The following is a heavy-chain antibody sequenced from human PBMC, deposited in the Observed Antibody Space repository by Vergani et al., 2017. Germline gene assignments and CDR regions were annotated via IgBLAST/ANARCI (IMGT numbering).Heavy chain of an antibody. CDR1: GFTFDDYA. CDR3: AKGDYYFYYMDA. V-gene: IGHV3-9*01. J-gene: IGHJ6*03. CDR2: ISWNV. Sequence: EVQLVESGGGLVQPGRSLRLSCAASGFTFDDYAMHWVRQVPGKGLEWVSGISWNVGYADSVKGRFTISRDNAKHSLYLQMNSLRAEDTALYYCAKGDYYFYYMDAWGKGP.